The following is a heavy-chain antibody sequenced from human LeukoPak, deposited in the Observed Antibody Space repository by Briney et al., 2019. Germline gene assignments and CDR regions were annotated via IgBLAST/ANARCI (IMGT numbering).Heavy chain of an antibody. J-gene: IGHJ4*02. CDR1: GFTFSSYA. CDR2: ISCSGGST. Sequence: PGGPLRLSCAASGFTFSSYAMSWVRQAPGKGRECFAAISCSGGSTYYADSVKGRFPISRDNSNSPLYLQMNRLRTEDTDVYYCAISGDYYDSSGLVDYWGQGTLVTVSS. CDR3: AISGDYYDSSGLVDY. D-gene: IGHD3-22*01. V-gene: IGHV3-23*01.